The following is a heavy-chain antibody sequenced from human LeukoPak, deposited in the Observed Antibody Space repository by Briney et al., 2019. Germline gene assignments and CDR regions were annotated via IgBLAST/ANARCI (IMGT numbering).Heavy chain of an antibody. CDR1: GYTFTGYY. D-gene: IGHD3-22*01. V-gene: IGHV1-2*02. CDR3: ARVVYDSSGYYFYAFDI. CDR2: INPNSGGT. Sequence: ASVKVSCKASGYTFTGYYMHWVRQAPGQGLEWMGWINPNSGGTNYAQKFQGRVTMTRDTSISTAYMELSRLRSDDTAVYYCARVVYDSSGYYFYAFDIWGQGTMVTVSS. J-gene: IGHJ3*02.